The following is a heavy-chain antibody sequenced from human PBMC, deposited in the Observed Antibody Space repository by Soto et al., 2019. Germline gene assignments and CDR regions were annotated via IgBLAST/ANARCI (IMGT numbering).Heavy chain of an antibody. Sequence: QVQLVQSGAEVKKPGSSVKVSCKASGGTFSSYAISWVRQAPGQGLEWMGGIIPIFGTANYAQKFQGRVTSTADESTSTADMERSSVSSEGTAGYYCARVRGYCSSTSCPQRHYYYYGMDVWGQRNTVTVSS. D-gene: IGHD2-2*01. CDR1: GGTFSSYA. CDR2: IIPIFGTA. V-gene: IGHV1-69*01. J-gene: IGHJ6*02. CDR3: ARVRGYCSSTSCPQRHYYYYGMDV.